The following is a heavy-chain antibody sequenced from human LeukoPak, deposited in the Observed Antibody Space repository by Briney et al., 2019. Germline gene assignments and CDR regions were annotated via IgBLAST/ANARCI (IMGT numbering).Heavy chain of an antibody. CDR1: GFTFSSYD. CDR2: IGTAGDT. J-gene: IGHJ4*02. V-gene: IGHV3-13*01. Sequence: GGSLRLSCAASGFTFSSYDMHWVRQATGKGLEWVSAIGTAGDTYYPGSVKGRFTISRENAKDSLYLQMNSLRAGDTAVYYCARAAGTIFGVAYFDYWGQGTLVTVSS. CDR3: ARAAGTIFGVAYFDY. D-gene: IGHD3-3*01.